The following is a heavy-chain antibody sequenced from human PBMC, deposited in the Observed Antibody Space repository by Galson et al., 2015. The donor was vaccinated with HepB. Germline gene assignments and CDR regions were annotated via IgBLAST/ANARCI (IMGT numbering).Heavy chain of an antibody. CDR1: GDSVSSNSAA. CDR3: AREGLLFDAFDI. D-gene: IGHD2-21*02. J-gene: IGHJ3*02. Sequence: CAISGDSVSSNSAAWSWIRQSPSRGLEWLGRTYYRSKWYNDYAVSVKSRITINPDTSKNQFSLQLNSVTPEDTAVYYCAREGLLFDAFDIWGQGTMVTVSS. CDR2: TYYRSKWYN. V-gene: IGHV6-1*01.